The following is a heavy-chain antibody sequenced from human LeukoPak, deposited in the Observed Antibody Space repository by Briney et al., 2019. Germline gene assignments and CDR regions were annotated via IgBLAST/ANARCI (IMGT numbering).Heavy chain of an antibody. J-gene: IGHJ4*02. CDR2: IYTSGST. CDR3: ARDPDYDSSRGAFDY. CDR1: GGSISSGSYY. V-gene: IGHV4-61*02. D-gene: IGHD3-22*01. Sequence: SETLSLTCTVPGGSISSGSYYWSWIRQPAGKGLEWIGRIYTSGSTNYNPSLKSRVTISVDTSKNQFSLKLSSVTAADTAVYYCARDPDYDSSRGAFDYWGQGTLVTVSS.